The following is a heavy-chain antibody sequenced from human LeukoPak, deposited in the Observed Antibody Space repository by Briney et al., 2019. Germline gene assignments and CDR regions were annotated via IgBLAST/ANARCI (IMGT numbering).Heavy chain of an antibody. Sequence: PGGSLRLSCAASGFTFSSYSMNWVRQAPGKGLEWVSSISSSSSYIYYADSVKGRFTISRDNAKNSLYLQMNSLRAEDTAVYYCARPLPEGDAFDIWGQGTMVTVSS. CDR2: ISSSSSYI. J-gene: IGHJ3*02. CDR1: GFTFSSYS. CDR3: ARPLPEGDAFDI. V-gene: IGHV3-21*01.